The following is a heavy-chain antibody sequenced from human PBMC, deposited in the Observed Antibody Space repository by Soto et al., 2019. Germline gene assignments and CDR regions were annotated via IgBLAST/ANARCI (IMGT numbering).Heavy chain of an antibody. V-gene: IGHV4-30-4*01. J-gene: IGHJ6*02. CDR2: IYYSGST. Sequence: NPSETLSLTCTVSGGSISSGDYYWSWIRQPPGKGLEWIGYIYYSGSTYYNPSLKSRVTISVDTSKNQFSLKLSSVTAADTAVYYCARGVIREAAAGTARLYYYYYYGMDVWGQGTTVTVSS. CDR1: GGSISSGDYY. D-gene: IGHD6-13*01. CDR3: ARGVIREAAAGTARLYYYYYYGMDV.